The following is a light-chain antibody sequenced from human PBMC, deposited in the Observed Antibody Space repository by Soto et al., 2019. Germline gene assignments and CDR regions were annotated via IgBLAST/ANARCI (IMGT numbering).Light chain of an antibody. CDR3: QWYDNSLGGSWG. J-gene: IGLJ3*02. CDR2: GNS. CDR1: SSNIGAGFD. V-gene: IGLV1-40*01. Sequence: QSVLTQPPSVSGAPGQRVTISCTGSSSNIGAGFDVHWYHQIAGTAPKLLIYGNSNRPSGVPDRFSGSKSGTSASLAINGLQAGGGAHFYCQWYDNSLGGSWGFGGGTKLPVL.